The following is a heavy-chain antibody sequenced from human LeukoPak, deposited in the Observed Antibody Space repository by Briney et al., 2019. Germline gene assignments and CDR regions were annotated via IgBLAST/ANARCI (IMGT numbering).Heavy chain of an antibody. V-gene: IGHV3-48*03. CDR2: ISSGSGSSI. Sequence: GGSLRLSCAASGFTFSNYQMNWVRQAPGKGLEWVSYISSGSGSSIHYADSVKGRFTISRDNSKNSLYLQMNSLRAEDTALYYCAREDDNGDLIDCWGQGTLVTVSP. CDR3: AREDDNGDLIDC. J-gene: IGHJ4*02. CDR1: GFTFSNYQ. D-gene: IGHD4-17*01.